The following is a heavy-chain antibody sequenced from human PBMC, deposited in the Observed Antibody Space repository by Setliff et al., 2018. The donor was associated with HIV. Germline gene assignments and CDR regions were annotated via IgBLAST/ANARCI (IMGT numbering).Heavy chain of an antibody. V-gene: IGHV4-39*01. J-gene: IGHJ4*02. CDR2: IYYSGST. CDR1: GGSISSSSYY. D-gene: IGHD2-8*01. Sequence: SETLSLTCTVSGGSISSSSYYWGWIRQPPGKGLEWIGSIYYSGSTYYNPSLKSRVTISRDDLKNSLYLQMNSLRAEDTAVYHCARHVWSNAPRDYWGQGTLVTVSS. CDR3: ARHVWSNAPRDY.